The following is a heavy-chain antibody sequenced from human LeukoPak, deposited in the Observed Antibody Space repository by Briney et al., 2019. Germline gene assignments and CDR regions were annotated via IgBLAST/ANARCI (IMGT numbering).Heavy chain of an antibody. V-gene: IGHV3-21*01. CDR2: ISYSSSFI. D-gene: IGHD4-17*01. CDR3: ARDQGTYTDYDVDY. CDR1: GFSFRRYS. Sequence: PGESLRLSCVAAGFSFRRYSMNWVRQAPGKGLEWVARISYSSSFIFYADSVRGRFIITRDNAENSLYLQMNSLRAEDTGVYYCARDQGTYTDYDVDYWGQGTLVTVSS. J-gene: IGHJ4*02.